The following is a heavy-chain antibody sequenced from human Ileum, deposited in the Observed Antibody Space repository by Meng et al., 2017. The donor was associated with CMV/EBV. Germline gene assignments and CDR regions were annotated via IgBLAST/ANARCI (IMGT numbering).Heavy chain of an antibody. V-gene: IGHV3-21*01. J-gene: IGHJ4*02. D-gene: IGHD5-24*01. CDR1: GFTFGTYT. CDR3: AKGSSPTDGNWF. Sequence: GESLKISCAASGFTFGTYTMNWVRLAPGKGLEWVSSISTGSTYIHYAESVKGRFTISRDNAKNSLYLQMNSLRVEDTAIYYCAKGSSPTDGNWFWGQGTLVTVSS. CDR2: ISTGSTYI.